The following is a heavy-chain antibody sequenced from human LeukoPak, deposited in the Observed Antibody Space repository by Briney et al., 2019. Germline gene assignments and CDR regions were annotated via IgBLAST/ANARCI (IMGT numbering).Heavy chain of an antibody. Sequence: PGGSLRLSCPASGFTFSIYAMSWVRQAPGKGLDWVSSITGNGGSTYYADSVKGRFTIPRDNSKNTLFLQMTSLRAEDTAVYHCAKVYSIDAYNYPFDYWGQGTLVTASS. CDR3: AKVYSIDAYNYPFDY. J-gene: IGHJ4*02. CDR1: GFTFSIYA. D-gene: IGHD5-24*01. CDR2: ITGNGGST. V-gene: IGHV3-23*01.